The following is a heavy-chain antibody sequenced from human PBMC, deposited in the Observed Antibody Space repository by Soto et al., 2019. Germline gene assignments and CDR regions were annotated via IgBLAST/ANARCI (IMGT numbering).Heavy chain of an antibody. V-gene: IGHV4-31*03. CDR2: IYYSGST. J-gene: IGHJ6*02. Sequence: QVQLQESGPGLVKPSQTLSLTCTVSGGSISNGGYYWSWIRQHPGKGLEWIGYIYYSGSTYYNPSLKSRVTISVDTSKNQFSLKPSSVTAADTAVYYCARDPLRYFDWLQLPVGMDVWGQGTTVTVSS. CDR3: ARDPLRYFDWLQLPVGMDV. CDR1: GGSISNGGYY. D-gene: IGHD3-9*01.